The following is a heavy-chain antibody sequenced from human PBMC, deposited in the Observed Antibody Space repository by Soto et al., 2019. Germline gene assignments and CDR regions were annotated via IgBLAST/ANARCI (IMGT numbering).Heavy chain of an antibody. Sequence: QVQLVESGGGVVQPGRSLRLSCAASGFTFSSYAMHWVRQAPGKGLEWVAVISYDGSNKYYADSVKGRFTISRDNSKNTLYLQMNSLRAWDTAVYFWARDHYYYCSCYQPPDYWGQGTLVTVSS. V-gene: IGHV3-30-3*01. J-gene: IGHJ4*02. CDR1: GFTFSSYA. CDR3: ARDHYYYCSCYQPPDY. D-gene: IGHD3-22*01. CDR2: ISYDGSNK.